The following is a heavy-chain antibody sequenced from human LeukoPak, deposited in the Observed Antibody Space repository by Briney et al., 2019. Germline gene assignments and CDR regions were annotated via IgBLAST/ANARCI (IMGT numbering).Heavy chain of an antibody. V-gene: IGHV3-23*01. CDR3: AKGLSSDTYYDY. CDR2: ISGSGGST. Sequence: GGSLRLSCAASGFTFSSYAMSWVRQAPGKGLEWASAISGSGGSTYYADSVKGRFTISRDNSKNTLYLQMNSLRAEDTAVYYCAKGLSSDTYYDYWGQGTLVTVSS. CDR1: GFTFSSYA. J-gene: IGHJ4*02. D-gene: IGHD3-10*01.